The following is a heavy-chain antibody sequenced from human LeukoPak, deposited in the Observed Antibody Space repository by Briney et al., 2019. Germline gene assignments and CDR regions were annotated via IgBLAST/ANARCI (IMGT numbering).Heavy chain of an antibody. V-gene: IGHV1-69-2*01. CDR3: VCTIAVAGIHWCDP. D-gene: IGHD6-19*01. CDR2: VDPEDGET. Sequence: RASVKVSCKVSGYTFTDYYMHWVQQAPGKGLEWMGLVDPEDGETIYAEKFQGRVTITADTSTDTAYMELSSLRSEDTAVYYCVCTIAVAGIHWCDPGGQGTLVTVSS. J-gene: IGHJ5*02. CDR1: GYTFTDYY.